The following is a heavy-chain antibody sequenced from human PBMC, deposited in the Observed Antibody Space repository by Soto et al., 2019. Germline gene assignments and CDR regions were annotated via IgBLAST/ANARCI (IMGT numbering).Heavy chain of an antibody. V-gene: IGHV3-53*01. J-gene: IGHJ5*02. CDR2: IYSGGAT. CDR3: AKLGPYGSESYSFRYNWIDP. CDR1: GFSVSSSH. Sequence: EVQLVDSGGGLIQPGGSLRLSCAASGFSVSSSHMIWVRQAPEKGLEWVSVIYSGGATYYAVSVKGRFTISRDRSKNTVYLQMDGLRTEDTAVYHCAKLGPYGSESYSFRYNWIDPWGQGTLVTVSS. D-gene: IGHD3-10*01.